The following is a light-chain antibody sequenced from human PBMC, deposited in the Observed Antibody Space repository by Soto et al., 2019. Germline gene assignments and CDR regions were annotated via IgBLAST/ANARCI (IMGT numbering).Light chain of an antibody. Sequence: QSALTQPASVSGSPGQSITISCTGTSSDVGSYNYVSWYQQHPGTSPKLLIYEVTNRPSGVSNRFSGSKSGNTASLIISGLQAEDEADYYCSSDTARSTWVFGGGTKVTVL. V-gene: IGLV2-14*01. CDR2: EVT. CDR3: SSDTARSTWV. CDR1: SSDVGSYNY. J-gene: IGLJ3*02.